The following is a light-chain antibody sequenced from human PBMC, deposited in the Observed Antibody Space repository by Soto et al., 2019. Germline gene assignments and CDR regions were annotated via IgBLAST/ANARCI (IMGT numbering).Light chain of an antibody. V-gene: IGLV2-14*03. CDR2: GVT. J-gene: IGLJ1*01. CDR1: HNDSGTYDY. Sequence: QSALTQPTAVSGSPGQSITISCTGNHNDSGTYDYVSWYQQHTGRAPRLLIHGVTTRPSAISDRFSASKSGLTASLTISGLQPEDEADYYCSSFTSNRIYVFGPGTKVTVL. CDR3: SSFTSNRIYV.